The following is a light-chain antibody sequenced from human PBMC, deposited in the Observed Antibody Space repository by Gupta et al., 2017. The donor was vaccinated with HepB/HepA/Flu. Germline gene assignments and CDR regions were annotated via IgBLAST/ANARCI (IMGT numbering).Light chain of an antibody. Sequence: QSVLTQPPSVSGAPGQRVTSSCTGSSSNIGAGYDVHWYQQLPGTAPKLLIYGNSNRPSGVPDRFSGSKSGTSASLAITGLQAEDEADYYCQSYDSSLSALWVFGGGTKLTVL. J-gene: IGLJ3*02. CDR2: GNS. V-gene: IGLV1-40*01. CDR1: SSNIGAGYD. CDR3: QSYDSSLSALWV.